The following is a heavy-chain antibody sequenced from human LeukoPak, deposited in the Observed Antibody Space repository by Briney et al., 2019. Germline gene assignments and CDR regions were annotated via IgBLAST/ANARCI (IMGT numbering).Heavy chain of an antibody. CDR3: ARYYYDSSGYYTEYYFDY. J-gene: IGHJ4*02. CDR1: GYTFTTYA. D-gene: IGHD3-22*01. V-gene: IGHV1-18*01. Sequence: ASVKVSCKASGYTFTTYAMHWVRQAPGQGLEWMGWISAYNGNTNYAQKLQGRVTMTTDTSTSTAYMELRSLRSDDTAVYYCARYYYDSSGYYTEYYFDYWGQGTLVTVSS. CDR2: ISAYNGNT.